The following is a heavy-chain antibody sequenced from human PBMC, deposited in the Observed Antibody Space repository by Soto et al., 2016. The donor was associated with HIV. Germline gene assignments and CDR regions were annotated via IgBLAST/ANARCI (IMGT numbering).Heavy chain of an antibody. Sequence: QVHLVQSGAEVKKPGASVKVSCKASGYTFSRYGISWVRQAPGQGLEWMGWINTYNGNTNYAQRFQGRVSMTTDTSTNTAYMALMSLKSDDTAVYYCAREAYYFGSGEDYFDYWGQDTLVTVVS. CDR1: GYTFSRYG. V-gene: IGHV1-18*01. CDR2: INTYNGNT. CDR3: AREAYYFGSGEDYFDY. J-gene: IGHJ4*02. D-gene: IGHD1-26*01.